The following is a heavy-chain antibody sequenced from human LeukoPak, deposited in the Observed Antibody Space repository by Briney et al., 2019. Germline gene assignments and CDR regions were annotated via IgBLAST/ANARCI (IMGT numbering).Heavy chain of an antibody. CDR2: VSGNGDST. CDR1: GFTFSSYA. Sequence: PGGSLRLSCAASGFTFSSYAMSWVRQAPGKGLGWVSGVSGNGDSTYYPDSVKGRFTISRDNSKNTLYLQMNSLRAEDTAVYYCAKGRLKFDYWGQGTQVTVSS. V-gene: IGHV3-23*01. J-gene: IGHJ4*02. D-gene: IGHD2-21*02. CDR3: AKGRLKFDY.